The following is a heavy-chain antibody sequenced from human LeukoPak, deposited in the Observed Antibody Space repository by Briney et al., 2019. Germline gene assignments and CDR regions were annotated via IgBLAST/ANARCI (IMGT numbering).Heavy chain of an antibody. CDR1: GFTFDDYA. J-gene: IGHJ4*02. CDR3: AKDIQYAPTGHFDY. V-gene: IGHV3-9*03. CDR2: ISWNSGSI. Sequence: GRSLRLSCAASGFTFDDYAMHWVRQAPGQGLEWVSGISWNSGSIGYADSVKGRFTISRDNAKNSLYLQMNSLRAEDMALYYCAKDIQYAPTGHFDYWGQGTLVTVSS.